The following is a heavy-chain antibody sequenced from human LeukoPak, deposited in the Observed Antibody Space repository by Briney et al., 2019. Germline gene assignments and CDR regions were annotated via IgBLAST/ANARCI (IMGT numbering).Heavy chain of an antibody. CDR1: GFTFRTYW. Sequence: GGSLRLSCAASGFTFRTYWMSWVRQAPGKGLEWVSYISSSGSTIYYADSVKGRFTISRDNAKNSLYLQMNSLRAEDTAVYYCARRPEWSSAFDIWGQGTMVTVSS. CDR2: ISSSGSTI. D-gene: IGHD2-8*01. CDR3: ARRPEWSSAFDI. V-gene: IGHV3-48*04. J-gene: IGHJ3*02.